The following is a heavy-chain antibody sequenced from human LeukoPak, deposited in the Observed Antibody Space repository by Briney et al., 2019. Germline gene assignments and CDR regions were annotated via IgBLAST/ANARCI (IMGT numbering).Heavy chain of an antibody. CDR1: GYSFTSYW. Sequence: GESLKISCKGSGYSFTSYWIGWVRQMPGKGLEWMGIIYPGDSDTRYSPSFQGQVTISADKSISTAYLQWSSLKASDTAMYYCARSTSGGYFDWFTRTRRGSEYYFDYWGQGTLVTVSS. V-gene: IGHV5-51*01. CDR2: IYPGDSDT. D-gene: IGHD3-9*01. CDR3: ARSTSGGYFDWFTRTRRGSEYYFDY. J-gene: IGHJ4*02.